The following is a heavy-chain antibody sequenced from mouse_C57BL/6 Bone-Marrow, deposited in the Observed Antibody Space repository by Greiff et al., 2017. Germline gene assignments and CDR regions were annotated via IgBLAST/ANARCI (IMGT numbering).Heavy chain of an antibody. CDR2: IYPRSGNT. D-gene: IGHD1-1*01. CDR3: ARNYYAFSYYFDY. Sequence: QVQLQQSGAELARPGASVKLSCKASGYTFTSYGISWVKQRTGQGLEWIGEIYPRSGNTYYNEKFKGKATLTADKSSRTAYMELRSLTSEDSEVYFCARNYYAFSYYFDYWGQGTTLTVSS. V-gene: IGHV1-81*01. CDR1: GYTFTSYG. J-gene: IGHJ2*01.